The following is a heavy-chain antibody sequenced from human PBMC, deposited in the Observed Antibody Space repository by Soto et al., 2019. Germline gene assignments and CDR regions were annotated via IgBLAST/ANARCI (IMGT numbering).Heavy chain of an antibody. J-gene: IGHJ4*02. CDR1: GFTFSDHY. Sequence: EVQLVESGGGLVQPGGSLRLSCAASGFTFSDHYMDWVRQAPGKGLEWVGRIRKKVNSYTTEYAASVKGRFTISRDDSKNSMYLQMNSLKTDDTAVYYCVRVSEAGYNSDYWGQGTLVTVSS. V-gene: IGHV3-72*01. CDR2: IRKKVNSYTT. D-gene: IGHD3-9*01. CDR3: VRVSEAGYNSDY.